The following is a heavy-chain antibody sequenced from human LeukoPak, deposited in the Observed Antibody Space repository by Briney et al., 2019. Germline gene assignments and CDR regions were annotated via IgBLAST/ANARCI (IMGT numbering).Heavy chain of an antibody. V-gene: IGHV1-8*01. CDR2: MNPNSGNT. CDR1: GYTFTSYD. J-gene: IGHJ4*02. Sequence: ASVKVSCKASGYTFTSYDINWVRQATGQGLEWMGWMNPNSGNTGYAQKFQGRVTMTRNTSISTAYMELSSLRSEDTAVYYCAGGYSYGWRTKTYYFDYWGQGTLVTVSS. D-gene: IGHD5-18*01. CDR3: AGGYSYGWRTKTYYFDY.